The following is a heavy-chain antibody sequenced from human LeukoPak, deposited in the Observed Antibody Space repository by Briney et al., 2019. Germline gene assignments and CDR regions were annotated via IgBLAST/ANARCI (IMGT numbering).Heavy chain of an antibody. Sequence: GGSLRLSCAASGFTFSTYWMHWVRQAPGKGLVWVSHINSDGSSTNYADSVKGRFAISRDNAKSTLYLQMNSLRAEDTAVYYCARGTVVTPAHLYWGQGTLVTVSS. CDR1: GFTFSTYW. J-gene: IGHJ4*02. CDR3: ARGTVVTPAHLY. D-gene: IGHD4-23*01. CDR2: INSDGSST. V-gene: IGHV3-74*01.